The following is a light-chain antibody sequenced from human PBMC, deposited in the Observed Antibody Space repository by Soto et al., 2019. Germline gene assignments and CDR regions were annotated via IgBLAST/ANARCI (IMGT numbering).Light chain of an antibody. CDR2: GAS. V-gene: IGKV3-20*01. CDR3: QQYGSSPRT. J-gene: IGKJ1*01. CDR1: HSVSSSY. Sequence: EIVLTQSPGTLSLSPGERATLSCRASHSVSSSYLAWYQQKPGQAPRLLIYGASSRATGIPDRCSGSGSGTDFTLTISRLEPEEFAVDYCQQYGSSPRTFGQGTKVEIK.